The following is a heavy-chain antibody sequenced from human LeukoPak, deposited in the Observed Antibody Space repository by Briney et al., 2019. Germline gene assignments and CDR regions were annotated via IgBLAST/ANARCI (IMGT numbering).Heavy chain of an antibody. V-gene: IGHV3-30*02. CDR3: AKDQFITRLVYFQH. Sequence: GGSLRLSCATSGFTFGYYEMNWVRQTPDKGLEWLAFIRYDGGNKYYADSVKGRFTISRDNSMNTVQLQMNSLTAEDTAVYYCAKDQFITRLVYFQHWGQGTLVTVSS. D-gene: IGHD3-22*01. CDR2: IRYDGGNK. J-gene: IGHJ1*01. CDR1: GFTFGYYE.